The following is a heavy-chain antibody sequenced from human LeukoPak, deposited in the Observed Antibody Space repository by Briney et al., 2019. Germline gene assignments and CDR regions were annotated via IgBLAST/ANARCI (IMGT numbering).Heavy chain of an antibody. CDR3: ARVLPAATSLDY. D-gene: IGHD2-2*01. CDR2: IFPSLSIA. Sequence: SVKVSCKASRGTFSSYAIRWVRQAPGQGLDGMGRIFPSLSIANYAQKCQGRVTITADKSKSTAYMELSSLRSEDTDVYYCARVLPAATSLDYWGQGTLVTVSS. J-gene: IGHJ4*02. CDR1: RGTFSSYA. V-gene: IGHV1-69*04.